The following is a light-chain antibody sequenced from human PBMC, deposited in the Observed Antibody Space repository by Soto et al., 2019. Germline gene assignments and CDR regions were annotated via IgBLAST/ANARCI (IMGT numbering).Light chain of an antibody. J-gene: IGKJ2*01. Sequence: DIQMTQSPSTLSASVGDRVTITCRASQSISSWLAWDQQKPGKAPKLLIYDASSLDSGVPSRFSGSGSRTEFTLTISSLQPDDFATYYCQQYNTYPRTFGHVTKLEIK. CDR1: QSISSW. V-gene: IGKV1-5*01. CDR3: QQYNTYPRT. CDR2: DAS.